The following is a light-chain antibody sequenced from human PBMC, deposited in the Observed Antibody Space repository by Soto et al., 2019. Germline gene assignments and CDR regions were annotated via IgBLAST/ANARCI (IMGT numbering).Light chain of an antibody. J-gene: IGKJ1*01. CDR1: KSVSSSY. Sequence: ETVLTQSPGTLSLSPGERATISCRASKSVSSSYLAWYQQKPGQAPRLLIYGAFNRATGIPDRFSGSGSVTDFTLTISRLEPEDFAMYYCQNYDSSPPRWTFGQGTKVEIK. CDR2: GAF. V-gene: IGKV3-20*01. CDR3: QNYDSSPPRWT.